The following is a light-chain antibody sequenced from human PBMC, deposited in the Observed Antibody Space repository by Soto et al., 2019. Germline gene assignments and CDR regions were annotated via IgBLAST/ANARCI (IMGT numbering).Light chain of an antibody. CDR2: DVS. V-gene: IGLV2-11*01. Sequence: QSALTQPHSVSGSLGQSVTISCTGTSSDVGGYNYVSWYQHHPGKAPKLIIYDVSERPSGVPDRFSGSKSGNTGNTASLTISGLQAEDEADYYCTSYAGGIKWVFGGGTKLTVL. CDR3: TSYAGGIKWV. CDR1: SSDVGGYNY. J-gene: IGLJ3*02.